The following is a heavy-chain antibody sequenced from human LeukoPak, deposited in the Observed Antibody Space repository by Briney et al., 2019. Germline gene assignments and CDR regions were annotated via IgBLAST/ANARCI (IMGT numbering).Heavy chain of an antibody. V-gene: IGHV1-69*04. CDR2: IIPILGIA. D-gene: IGHD6-13*01. Sequence: ASVKVSCKASGGTFSSYAISWVRQAPGQGLEWMGRIIPILGIANYAQKFQGRVTITADKSTSTAYMELSSLRSDDTAVYYCARDRGYSSSWYDYWGQGTLVTVSS. CDR3: ARDRGYSSSWYDY. CDR1: GGTFSSYA. J-gene: IGHJ4*02.